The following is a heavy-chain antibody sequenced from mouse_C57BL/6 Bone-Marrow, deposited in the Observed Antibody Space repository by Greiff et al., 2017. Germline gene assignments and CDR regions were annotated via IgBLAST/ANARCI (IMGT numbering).Heavy chain of an antibody. CDR2: INPYNGDT. Sequence: VQLQQSGPELVKPGDSVKISCKASGYSFTGYFMNWVMQSHGKSLEWIGRINPYNGDTFYNQKFKGKATLTVDKSSSTAHMELRSLTSEDSAVYYCARRSSLYYYAMDYWGQGTSVTVSS. V-gene: IGHV1-20*01. J-gene: IGHJ4*01. CDR3: ARRSSLYYYAMDY. CDR1: GYSFTGYF. D-gene: IGHD1-1*01.